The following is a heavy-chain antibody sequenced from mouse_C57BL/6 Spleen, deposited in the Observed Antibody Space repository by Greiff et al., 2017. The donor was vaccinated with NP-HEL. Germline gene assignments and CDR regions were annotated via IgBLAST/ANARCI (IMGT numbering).Heavy chain of an antibody. J-gene: IGHJ1*03. Sequence: EVQVVESGGDLVKPGGSLKLSCAASGFTFSSYGMSWVRQTPDKRLEWVATISSGGSYTYYPDSVKGRVTISRDNAKNTLYLQMSSLKSEDTAMYYCARLDFDVWGTGTTVTVSS. CDR2: ISSGGSYT. CDR3: ARLDFDV. V-gene: IGHV5-6*01. CDR1: GFTFSSYG.